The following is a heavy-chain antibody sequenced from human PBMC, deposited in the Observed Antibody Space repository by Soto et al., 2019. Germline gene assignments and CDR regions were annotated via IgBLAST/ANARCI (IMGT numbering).Heavy chain of an antibody. CDR3: ARGSDIVVVPAAIYYGMDV. V-gene: IGHV1-69*05. D-gene: IGHD2-2*01. J-gene: IGHJ6*02. CDR2: INPIIGRA. Sequence: SVKVSXKASGGTFSSYAISWVRQAPGQGLEWMGGINPIIGRANYAQKFQGRVTITRDASISTAYMELSRLRSDDTAVYYCARGSDIVVVPAAIYYGMDVWGRGTTVTVSS. CDR1: GGTFSSYA.